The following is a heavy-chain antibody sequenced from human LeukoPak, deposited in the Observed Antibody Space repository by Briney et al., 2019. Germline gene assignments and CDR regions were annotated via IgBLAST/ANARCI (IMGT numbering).Heavy chain of an antibody. CDR3: ARVGSWGAIDY. CDR1: GFTFSSYS. V-gene: IGHV3-48*04. CDR2: ISSSSSTI. D-gene: IGHD1-26*01. Sequence: PGGSLRLSCAASGFTFSSYSMNWVRQAPGKGLEWVSYISSSSSTIYYADSVKGRFTISRDNAKNSLYLQMNSLRAEDTAVYYCARVGSWGAIDYWGQGTLVTVSS. J-gene: IGHJ4*02.